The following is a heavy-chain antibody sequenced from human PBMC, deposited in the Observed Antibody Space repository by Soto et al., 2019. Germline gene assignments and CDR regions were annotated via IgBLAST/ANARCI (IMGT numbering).Heavy chain of an antibody. Sequence: QVQLVQSGAEVKKPGSSVKVSCKASGGTFSSYTISWVRQAPGQELEWMGGIIPIFGTANYAQKFQGRVTITADESTSTAYMDLSSLRSEDTAVYYCARKSTLWGGYFDYWGQGTLVTVSS. CDR2: IIPIFGTA. V-gene: IGHV1-69*01. CDR3: ARKSTLWGGYFDY. D-gene: IGHD2-21*01. J-gene: IGHJ4*02. CDR1: GGTFSSYT.